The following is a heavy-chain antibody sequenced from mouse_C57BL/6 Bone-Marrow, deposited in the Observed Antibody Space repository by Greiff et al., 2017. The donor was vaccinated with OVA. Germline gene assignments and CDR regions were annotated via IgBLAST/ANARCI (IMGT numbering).Heavy chain of an antibody. CDR3: KRRYYSNWFAY. CDR1: GFTFSSYA. CDR2: ISSGGDYI. V-gene: IGHV5S21*01. D-gene: IGHD2-5*01. Sequence: EVMLVESGEGLVKPGGSLKLSCAASGFTFSSYAMSWVRQTPEKRLEWVAYISSGGDYIYYADTVKGRFTISRDNARYTLYLQMSNLKSENTAMYYCKRRYYSNWFAYWGQGTLVTVSA. J-gene: IGHJ3*01.